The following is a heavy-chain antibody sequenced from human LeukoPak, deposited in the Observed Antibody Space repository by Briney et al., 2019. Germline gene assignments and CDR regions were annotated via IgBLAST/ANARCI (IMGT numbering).Heavy chain of an antibody. CDR3: ARGPCSSTSCYLDY. J-gene: IGHJ4*02. D-gene: IGHD2-2*01. CDR1: GFTFSSYS. V-gene: IGHV3-21*01. Sequence: PGGSLRLSCAASGFTFSSYSMNWVRQAPGKGLEWVSSISSSSSYIYYADSVKGRFSISRDNAKNSLYLQMNSLRAEDTAVYYCARGPCSSTSCYLDYWGREPWSPSPQ. CDR2: ISSSSSYI.